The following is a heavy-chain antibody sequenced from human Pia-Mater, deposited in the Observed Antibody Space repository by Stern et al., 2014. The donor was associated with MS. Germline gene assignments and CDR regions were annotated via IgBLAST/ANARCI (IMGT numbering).Heavy chain of an antibody. CDR1: GYTFTSYG. CDR3: ARDGSIVVPRGDDAFDI. J-gene: IGHJ3*02. Sequence: VQLVESGAEVKKPGASVKVSCKASGYTFTSYGISWVRQAPGQGLERMGWISAYNGNTNYAQKLQGRVTMTTDTSTSTAYMELRSLRSDDTAVYYCARDGSIVVPRGDDAFDIWGQGTMVTVSS. D-gene: IGHD3-22*01. V-gene: IGHV1-18*01. CDR2: ISAYNGNT.